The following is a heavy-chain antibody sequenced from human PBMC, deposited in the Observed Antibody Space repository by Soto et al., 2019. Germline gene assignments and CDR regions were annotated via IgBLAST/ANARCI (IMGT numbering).Heavy chain of an antibody. CDR1: GDTFSDYT. D-gene: IGHD3-10*01. J-gene: IGHJ4*02. CDR3: ARWGNHGSGNNYHDGPDY. Sequence: QVQLVQSGAEVKKPGSSVKVSCKASGDTFSDYTISWVRQAPEQGLEWMGRIIPILSITNYAQKLQGRVTITADKSTSTAYMELSSLRSEDTAVYYCARWGNHGSGNNYHDGPDYWGQGTLVIVSS. V-gene: IGHV1-69*02. CDR2: IIPILSIT.